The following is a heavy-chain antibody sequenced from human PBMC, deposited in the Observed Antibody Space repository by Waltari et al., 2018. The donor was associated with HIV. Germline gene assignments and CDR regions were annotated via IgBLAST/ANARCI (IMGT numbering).Heavy chain of an antibody. J-gene: IGHJ6*02. V-gene: IGHV3-48*03. CDR2: MSAGCTK. CDR3: AKAVGDTSGRYWGGDV. D-gene: IGHD6-19*01. CDR1: GFTFSNYE. Sequence: EVQLVESGGGLVQPGGSLRLSCAGSGFTFSNYEMTWVRQAPGKGLEWISYMSAGCTKYYADSVKGRFSISRDNAKNSLYLQMNSLRAEDTAVYYCAKAVGDTSGRYWGGDVWGQGTTVTVSS.